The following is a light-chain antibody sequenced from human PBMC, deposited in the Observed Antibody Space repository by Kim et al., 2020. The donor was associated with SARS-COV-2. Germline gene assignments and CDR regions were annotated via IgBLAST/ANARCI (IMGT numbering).Light chain of an antibody. CDR1: SRYVGGYND. J-gene: IGLJ2*01. CDR3: CSYAGSYSVV. V-gene: IGLV2-11*01. CDR2: DVS. Sequence: GQSVTISCTGTSRYVGGYNDVYWYQQHPGKAPKLMIYDVSKRPSGVPDRFSGSKSGNTASLTISGLQAEDEADYYCCSYAGSYSVVFGGGTQLTVL.